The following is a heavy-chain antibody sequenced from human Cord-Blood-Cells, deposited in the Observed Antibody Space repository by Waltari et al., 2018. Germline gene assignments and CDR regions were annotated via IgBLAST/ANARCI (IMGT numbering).Heavy chain of an antibody. Sequence: APLKESGPVLVKPTATLTLPGTASAFPLTNARMGVSWIRQPPGNPLTWLAHIFSNYEKSYSTSLKSGLTSSKDASKSQVVLTMTTMDPVDTATYYCARVPEMYYDFWSGHYYYDMDVWGKGTTVTVSS. CDR3: ARVPEMYYDFWSGHYYYDMDV. V-gene: IGHV2-26*01. D-gene: IGHD3-3*01. CDR1: AFPLTNARMG. J-gene: IGHJ6*03. CDR2: IFSNYEK.